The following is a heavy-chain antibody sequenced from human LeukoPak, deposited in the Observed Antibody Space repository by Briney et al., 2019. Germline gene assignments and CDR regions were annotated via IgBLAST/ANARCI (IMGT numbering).Heavy chain of an antibody. Sequence: PSETLSLTCTVSGGSISSSSYYWGWIRQPPGKGLEWIGSIYYSGSTYYNPSLKSRVTISVDTSKNQFSLKLSSVTAADTAVYYCARDKTIFGVVTHWGKGTTVTVSS. J-gene: IGHJ6*04. V-gene: IGHV4-39*07. D-gene: IGHD3-3*01. CDR3: ARDKTIFGVVTH. CDR1: GGSISSSSYY. CDR2: IYYSGST.